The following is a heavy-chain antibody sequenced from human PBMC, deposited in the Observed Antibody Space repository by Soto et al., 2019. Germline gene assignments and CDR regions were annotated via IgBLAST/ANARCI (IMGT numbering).Heavy chain of an antibody. CDR1: GFSLSTSGVG. Sequence: QITLKESGPTLVKPTQTLTLTCTFSGFSLSTSGVGVGWIRQPPGKALEWLALIYWNDDKRYGPSLKSRLTITKNTSKNEGVLPMTNTDPVDSATYYCAHTAGRVCSGGSCQANWFDPWGPGTLVTVSS. CDR2: IYWNDDK. D-gene: IGHD2-15*01. CDR3: AHTAGRVCSGGSCQANWFDP. J-gene: IGHJ5*02. V-gene: IGHV2-5*01.